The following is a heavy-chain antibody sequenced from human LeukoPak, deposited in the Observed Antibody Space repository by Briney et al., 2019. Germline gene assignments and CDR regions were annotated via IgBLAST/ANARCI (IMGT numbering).Heavy chain of an antibody. CDR3: ARDRLTHAFDI. Sequence: RPSQTLSLTCTVAGGSISSGSYYWSWIRQPAGKGLEWIGRIYTSGSTNYNPSLKSRVTISVDTSKNQFSLKLSSVPAADTAVYYCARDRLTHAFDIWGQGTMVTVSS. D-gene: IGHD3-9*01. CDR2: IYTSGST. J-gene: IGHJ3*02. V-gene: IGHV4-61*02. CDR1: GGSISSGSYY.